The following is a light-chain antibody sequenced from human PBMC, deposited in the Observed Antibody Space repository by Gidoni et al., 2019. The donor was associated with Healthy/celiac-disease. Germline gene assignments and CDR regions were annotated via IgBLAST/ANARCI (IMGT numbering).Light chain of an antibody. CDR1: QVISNY. J-gene: IGKJ3*01. CDR3: QQYDNLPLT. V-gene: IGKV1-33*01. CDR2: DAS. Sequence: DHQITPSPSSHSASVGDRVTITCQASQVISNYLNWYQQKPGKAPKLLIYDASNLETGVPSRFSGSGSGTDFTFTISSLQPEDIATYYCQQYDNLPLTFGPGTKVDIK.